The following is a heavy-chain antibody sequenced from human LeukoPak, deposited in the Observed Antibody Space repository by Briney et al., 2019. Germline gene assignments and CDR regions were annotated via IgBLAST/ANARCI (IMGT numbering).Heavy chain of an antibody. CDR1: GYSFTGYY. J-gene: IGHJ6*02. D-gene: IGHD6-19*01. V-gene: IGHV1-2*02. Sequence: GASVKVSCKTSGYSFTGYYMHWVRQAPGQGLEWMGWINPNSGGTNYAQKFQGRVTMTRDTSISTAYMDLSRLRSDDTAVYYCERDRVAVAVIKGPYYYYGMDVWGQGTTVTVSS. CDR3: ERDRVAVAVIKGPYYYYGMDV. CDR2: INPNSGGT.